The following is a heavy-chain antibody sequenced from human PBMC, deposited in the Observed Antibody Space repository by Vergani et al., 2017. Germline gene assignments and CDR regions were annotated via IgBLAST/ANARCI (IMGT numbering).Heavy chain of an antibody. CDR3: TTDPRYCGDGSCYWLRDHHYYGMDV. CDR2: IKSTFDRGTT. Sequence: EVQLVESGGGIVKPGGSPRLSCVASGFSFRNAWMNWVRRTPGKGLEWVGRIKSTFDRGTTDYAAAVKGRFTISRDDSKNTLFLQMNGLKTEDIGVYYCTTDPRYCGDGSCYWLRDHHYYGMDVWGQGATVTVSS. D-gene: IGHD2-21*01. V-gene: IGHV3-15*07. CDR1: GFSFRNAW. J-gene: IGHJ6*02.